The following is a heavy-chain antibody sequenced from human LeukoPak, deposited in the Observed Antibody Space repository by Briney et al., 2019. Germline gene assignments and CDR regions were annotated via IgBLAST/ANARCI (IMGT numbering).Heavy chain of an antibody. D-gene: IGHD6-13*01. CDR2: IYSDNT. CDR3: AREGRAYRYSSSWYPTPSWFDP. Sequence: GGSLRLSCTVSGFTVSSNSMSWVRQAPGKGLEWVSFIYSDNTHYSDSVKGRFTISRDNSKNTLYLQMNSLRAEDTAVYYCAREGRAYRYSSSWYPTPSWFDPWGQGTLVTVSS. J-gene: IGHJ5*02. CDR1: GFTVSSNS. V-gene: IGHV3-53*01.